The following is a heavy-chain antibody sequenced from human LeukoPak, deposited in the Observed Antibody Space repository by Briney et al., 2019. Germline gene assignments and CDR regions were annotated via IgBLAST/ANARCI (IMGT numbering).Heavy chain of an antibody. CDR2: INHSGST. D-gene: IGHD3-10*01. CDR1: GGSFSGYY. V-gene: IGHV4-34*01. J-gene: IGHJ4*02. Sequence: SETLSLTCAVYGGSFSGYYWSWIRQPPGKGLEWIGEINHSGSTNYNPSLKSRVTISVDTSKNQFSLKLSSVTAADTAVYYCARRRLWFGEFPYWGQGTLVTVSS. CDR3: ARRRLWFGEFPY.